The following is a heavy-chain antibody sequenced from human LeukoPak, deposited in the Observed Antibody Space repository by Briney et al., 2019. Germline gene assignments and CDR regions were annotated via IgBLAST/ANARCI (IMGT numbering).Heavy chain of an antibody. J-gene: IGHJ4*02. CDR1: GVSITNYY. V-gene: IGHV4-59*01. CDR2: VYYSGST. CDR3: AREFYSSGWYIRD. D-gene: IGHD6-19*01. Sequence: SETLSLTCTVSGVSITNYYWSWIRQPPGEGLEWIGHVYYSGSTNYNPSLKSRITISVDTSKTQFSLKLSSVTAADTAVYYCAREFYSSGWYIRDWGQGTLVTVSS.